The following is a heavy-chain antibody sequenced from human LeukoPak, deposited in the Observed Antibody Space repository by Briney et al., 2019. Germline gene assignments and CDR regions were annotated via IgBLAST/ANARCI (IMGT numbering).Heavy chain of an antibody. CDR1: GFTFSDYG. J-gene: IGHJ4*02. CDR2: IRYDGGDE. D-gene: IGHD4-17*01. Sequence: PEGSLRLSCAASGFTFSDYGMHWVRQAPGKGLEWVAFIRYDGGDEKYADSVKGRFTVSRDNSKNTLYLQMNSLGVEDTAVYYCAKYRHGAYGSFFDYWGQGTLVTVSS. CDR3: AKYRHGAYGSFFDY. V-gene: IGHV3-30*02.